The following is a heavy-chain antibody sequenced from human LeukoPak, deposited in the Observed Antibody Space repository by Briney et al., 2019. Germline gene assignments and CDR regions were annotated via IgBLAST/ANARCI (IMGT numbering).Heavy chain of an antibody. D-gene: IGHD2-2*01. CDR3: ARAECSSTSCYEVGVDY. J-gene: IGHJ4*02. CDR2: LSSSSSYT. V-gene: IGHV3-11*05. Sequence: GGSLRLSCAASGFTFSDYYMSCIRQAPGKGLEWVSYLSSSSSYTNYADSVKGRFTISRDNAKNSLYLQMNSLRAEDTAVYYCARAECSSTSCYEVGVDYWGQGTLVTVSS. CDR1: GFTFSDYY.